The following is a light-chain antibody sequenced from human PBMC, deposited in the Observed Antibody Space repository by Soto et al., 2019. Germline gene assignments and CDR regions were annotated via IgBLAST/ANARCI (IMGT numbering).Light chain of an antibody. CDR2: DAS. Sequence: DIQMTQSPSTLSASVGDRVTIICRASQNINSWVAWYQQKPGKAPKALIYDASSLESGVPSRFSGSGSGTYFTLTISSLPPDDFATYYCKQYDSYSTRTFGQGTKVEIK. CDR3: KQYDSYSTRT. J-gene: IGKJ1*01. V-gene: IGKV1-5*02. CDR1: QNINSW.